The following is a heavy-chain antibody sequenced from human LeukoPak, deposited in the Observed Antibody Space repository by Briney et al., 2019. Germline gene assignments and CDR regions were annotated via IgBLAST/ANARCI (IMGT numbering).Heavy chain of an antibody. V-gene: IGHV3-23*01. D-gene: IGHD5-18*01. CDR2: ISGSGGST. Sequence: GSLRLSCAASGFTFNSYSMSRVRQAPGKGLEWVSAISGSGGSTYYADSVKGRFTISRDNSKNTLYLQMNSLRAEDTAVYYCAKVLGYSYGLDYWGQGTLVTVSS. J-gene: IGHJ4*02. CDR3: AKVLGYSYGLDY. CDR1: GFTFNSYS.